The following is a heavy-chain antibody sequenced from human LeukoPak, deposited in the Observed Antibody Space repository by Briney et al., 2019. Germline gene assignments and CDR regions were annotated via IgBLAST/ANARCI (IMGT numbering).Heavy chain of an antibody. CDR1: GFTFDDYG. Sequence: GGSLRLSCAASGFTFDDYGMHWVRQAPGKGLEWVSGISWNSGSIGYADSVKGRFTISRDNAKKSLYLQMNSLRAEDTAVYYCARDQATFRGGNWFDPWGQGTLVTVSS. CDR3: ARDQATFRGGNWFDP. J-gene: IGHJ5*02. D-gene: IGHD2/OR15-2a*01. V-gene: IGHV3-9*01. CDR2: ISWNSGSI.